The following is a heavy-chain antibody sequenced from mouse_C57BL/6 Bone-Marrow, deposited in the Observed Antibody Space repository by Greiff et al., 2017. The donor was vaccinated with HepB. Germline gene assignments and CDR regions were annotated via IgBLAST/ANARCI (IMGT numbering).Heavy chain of an antibody. D-gene: IGHD2-3*01. V-gene: IGHV1-63*01. CDR3: ARLIYDGYYVAMDY. CDR1: GCTFTNYW. Sequence: QVQLQQSGAELVRPGTSVKMSCKASGCTFTNYWIGWAKQRPGHGLEWIGDIYPGGGYTNYNEKFKGKATLTADKSSSTAYMQFSSLTSEDSAIYYCARLIYDGYYVAMDYWGQGTSVTVSS. J-gene: IGHJ4*01. CDR2: IYPGGGYT.